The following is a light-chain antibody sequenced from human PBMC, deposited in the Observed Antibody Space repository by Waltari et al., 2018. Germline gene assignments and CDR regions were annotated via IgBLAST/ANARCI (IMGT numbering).Light chain of an antibody. CDR1: QSVSSN. CDR2: GAS. CDR3: HQYNNWWT. Sequence: EILMTQSPATLSVSPGERATLPCRASQSVSSNLAWYQQKPGQGPRLLVYGASTRATGIPDRFSGSGSGTEFTLTISSLQSEDFAIYYCHQYNNWWTFGQGTKVEIK. V-gene: IGKV3-15*01. J-gene: IGKJ1*01.